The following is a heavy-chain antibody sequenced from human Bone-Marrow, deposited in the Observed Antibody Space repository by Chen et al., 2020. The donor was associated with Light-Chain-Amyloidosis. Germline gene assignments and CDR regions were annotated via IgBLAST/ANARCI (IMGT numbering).Heavy chain of an antibody. J-gene: IGHJ6*02. CDR3: ARSPYSTVAPHYYGMDL. D-gene: IGHD6-13*01. CDR2: ITGGGTSI. Sequence: EVPLVESGGGLVKPGGPLSLSCAAPGFPFSLYGIHWVRQAPGKGLEWVSSITGGGTSINYADSVRGRFTISGDNARNSLYLQMNSLRAEDTAVYYCARSPYSTVAPHYYGMDLWGQGITVTVSS. V-gene: IGHV3-21*01. CDR1: GFPFSLYG.